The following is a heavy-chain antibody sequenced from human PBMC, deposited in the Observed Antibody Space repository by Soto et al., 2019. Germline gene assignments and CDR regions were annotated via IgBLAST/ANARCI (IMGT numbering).Heavy chain of an antibody. V-gene: IGHV3-23*01. Sequence: EVQLLESGGGLVQPGGSLTLSCAASGFTCSNYAMSWVRQVPGKGLQWVSGISGSGGSTYNADSVKGRFTISRDNSKNTLYLLMNSLRPEDTAVYFCAKDLVAAAAYWGQGTLVTVSS. CDR2: ISGSGGST. D-gene: IGHD6-13*01. CDR1: GFTCSNYA. CDR3: AKDLVAAAAY. J-gene: IGHJ4*02.